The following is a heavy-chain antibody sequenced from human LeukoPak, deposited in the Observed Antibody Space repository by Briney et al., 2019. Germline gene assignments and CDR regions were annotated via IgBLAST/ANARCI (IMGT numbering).Heavy chain of an antibody. D-gene: IGHD2-15*01. V-gene: IGHV4-59*01. Sequence: SETLSLTCTVSGGSISSYYWSWIRQPPGKGLEWIGYIYYSGSTNYNPSLKSRVTISVDTSKNQFSLKLSSVTAADTAVYYCARDSSAHYGMDVWGKGTTVTVSS. CDR3: ARDSSAHYGMDV. J-gene: IGHJ6*04. CDR1: GGSISSYY. CDR2: IYYSGST.